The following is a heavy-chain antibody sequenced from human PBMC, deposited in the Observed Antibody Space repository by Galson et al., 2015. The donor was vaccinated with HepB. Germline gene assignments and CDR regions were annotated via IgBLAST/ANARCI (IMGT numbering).Heavy chain of an antibody. D-gene: IGHD6-13*01. CDR3: AREARIAAAGMSNYYYYGMDV. CDR2: ISSSSSTI. V-gene: IGHV3-48*01. Sequence: SLRLSCAASGFTFSSYSMNWVRQAPGKGLEWVSYISSSSSTIYYADSVKGRFTISRDNAKNSLYLQMNSLRAEDTAVYCCAREARIAAAGMSNYYYYGMDVWGQGTTVTVSS. CDR1: GFTFSSYS. J-gene: IGHJ6*02.